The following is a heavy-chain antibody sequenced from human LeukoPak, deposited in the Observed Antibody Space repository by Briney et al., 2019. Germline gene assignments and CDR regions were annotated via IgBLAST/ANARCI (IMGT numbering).Heavy chain of an antibody. V-gene: IGHV4-34*01. CDR3: ARSAYYYGSGRGYFDY. CDR2: INHSGST. D-gene: IGHD3-10*01. J-gene: IGHJ4*02. CDR1: GGSFSGYY. Sequence: SETLSLTCAVYGGSFSGYYWSWIRQPPGKGLEWIGEINHSGSTNYNPSLKSRVTISVDTSKNQFSLKLSSVTAADTAVYYCARSAYYYGSGRGYFDYWGQGTLVTVS.